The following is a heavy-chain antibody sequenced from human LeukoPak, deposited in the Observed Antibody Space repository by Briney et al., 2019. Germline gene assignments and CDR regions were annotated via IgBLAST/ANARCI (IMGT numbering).Heavy chain of an antibody. Sequence: SETLSLTCSVSAASISDYYWSWIRLPPGKGLEWIGYIYYSGTTNYNPSLKSRVTISKDPSKNQISLKLTSVTHADTAVHYCARGSNWFDPWVQGILVTVSS. CDR2: IYYSGTT. V-gene: IGHV4-59*01. CDR3: ARGSNWFDP. CDR1: AASISDYY. D-gene: IGHD6-6*01. J-gene: IGHJ5*02.